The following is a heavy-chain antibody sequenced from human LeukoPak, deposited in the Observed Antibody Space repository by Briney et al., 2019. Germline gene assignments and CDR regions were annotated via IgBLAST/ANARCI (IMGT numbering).Heavy chain of an antibody. V-gene: IGHV3-23*01. CDR2: ISGSGGST. CDR1: GFTFSSYA. D-gene: IGHD2-15*01. J-gene: IGHJ4*02. CDR3: AKDYCSGGSCYSGLDY. Sequence: GGSLRLSCAASGFTFSSYAMSWVRQAPGKGLDWVSTISGSGGSTYYADSVKGRFTISRDNSKNTLYLQMNGLRAEDTALYSCAKDYCSGGSCYSGLDYWGQGTLVTVSS.